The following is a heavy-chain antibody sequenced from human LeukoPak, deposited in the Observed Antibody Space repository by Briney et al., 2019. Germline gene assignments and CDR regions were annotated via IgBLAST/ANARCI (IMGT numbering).Heavy chain of an antibody. CDR2: ISYDGSNK. V-gene: IGHV3-30*18. CDR1: GFTFSSYA. D-gene: IGHD1-26*01. J-gene: IGHJ6*02. CDR3: AKIVTYYYYGMDV. Sequence: GGSLRLSCAASGFTFSSYAMHWVRQAPGKGLEWVAVISYDGSNKYYADSVKGRFTISRDNSKNTLYLQMNSLRAEDTAVYYCAKIVTYYYYGMDVWGQGTTVTVSS.